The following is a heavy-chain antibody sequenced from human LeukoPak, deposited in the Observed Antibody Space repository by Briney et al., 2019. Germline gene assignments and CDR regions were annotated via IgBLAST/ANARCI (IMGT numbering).Heavy chain of an antibody. CDR2: IVVGSGNT. V-gene: IGHV1-58*02. CDR3: ARGRMAGTYFDY. J-gene: IGHJ4*02. CDR1: GFTFTSSA. D-gene: IGHD1-7*01. Sequence: SVKVSCKASGFTFTSSAMQWVRQARGQRLEWIGWIVVGSGNTNYAQKFQERVTITRDMSTSTAYMELSRLRSDGTAVYYCARGRMAGTYFDYWGQGTLVTVSS.